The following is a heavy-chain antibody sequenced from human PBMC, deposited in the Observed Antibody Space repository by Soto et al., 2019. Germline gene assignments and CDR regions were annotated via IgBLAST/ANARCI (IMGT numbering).Heavy chain of an antibody. V-gene: IGHV3-11*05. CDR3: ARPDPSLAHHI. J-gene: IGHJ3*02. Sequence: QVQLVESGGGLVKPGGSLRLSCAASGFTFSDYYMSWIRQAPGKGLEWVSYISSSSSYTNYADSVKGRFTISRDNAKDSVYLQMNSLRAEVTAVYYCARPDPSLAHHIWGQGTMVTVSS. CDR1: GFTFSDYY. CDR2: ISSSSSYT.